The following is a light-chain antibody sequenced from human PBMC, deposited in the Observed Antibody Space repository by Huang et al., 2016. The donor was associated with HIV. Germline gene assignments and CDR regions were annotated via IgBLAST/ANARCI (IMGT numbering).Light chain of an antibody. V-gene: IGKV1-39*01. CDR3: QQSFSVPRT. CDR2: TAS. CDR1: QNITKS. J-gene: IGKJ1*01. Sequence: DIQMTQSPPSLSASVGDRVTFTCRANQNITKSLNWYQQKPGKPPKLLIYTASTLESGVPSRFSGSGSGSHFTLNIVNLQPEDFATYYCQQSFSVPRTFG.